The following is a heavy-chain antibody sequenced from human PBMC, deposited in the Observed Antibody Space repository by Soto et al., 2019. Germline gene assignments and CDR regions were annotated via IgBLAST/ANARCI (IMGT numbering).Heavy chain of an antibody. CDR3: ARGRYAIPGLRTTLFDY. V-gene: IGHV4-39*07. CDR2: IYYSGST. J-gene: IGHJ4*02. Sequence: SETLSLTCTVSGGSISSSSYYWGWIRQPPGKGLEWIGSIYYSGSTNYNPSLKSRVTISVDTSKNQFSLKLSSVTAADTAVYYCARGRYAIPGLRTTLFDYWGQGTLVTVSS. CDR1: GGSISSSSYY. D-gene: IGHD2-21*01.